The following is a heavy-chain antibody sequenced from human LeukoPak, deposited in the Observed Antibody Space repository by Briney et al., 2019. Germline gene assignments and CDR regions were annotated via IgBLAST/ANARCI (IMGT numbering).Heavy chain of an antibody. J-gene: IGHJ4*02. CDR2: INHSGST. D-gene: IGHD3-10*01. V-gene: IGHV4-34*01. CDR1: GGSFSGYY. Sequence: PSETLSLTCAVYGGSFSGYYWSWIRQPPGKGLEWIGEINHSGSTNYNPSLKSRVTISVDTSKNQFSLKLSSVTAADTAVYYCARGTFGSGSTKKNFDYWGQGTLVTVSS. CDR3: ARGTFGSGSTKKNFDY.